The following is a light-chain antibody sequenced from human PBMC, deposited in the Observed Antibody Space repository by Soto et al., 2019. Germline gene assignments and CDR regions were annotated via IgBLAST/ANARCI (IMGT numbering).Light chain of an antibody. CDR2: HVS. J-gene: IGLJ1*01. V-gene: IGLV2-14*01. CDR3: YSYTTSSTYV. Sequence: QSALTQSASVSGSPGQSITISCTGTSSDVGAYNYVSWYQQHPAKIPKLMIYHVSNRPSGVSDRFSGSKSGNTASLTISGLQAEDEADYYCYSYTTSSTYVFGTGTKLTVL. CDR1: SSDVGAYNY.